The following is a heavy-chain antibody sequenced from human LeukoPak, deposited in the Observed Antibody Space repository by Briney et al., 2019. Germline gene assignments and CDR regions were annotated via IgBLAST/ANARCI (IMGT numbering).Heavy chain of an antibody. CDR3: ASKGDGSCDSSLCQGAFDF. CDR1: GGTFSGYA. J-gene: IGHJ3*01. CDR2: INPNSGDT. V-gene: IGHV1-2*02. D-gene: IGHD2-21*01. Sequence: GASVKVSCKASGGTFSGYAISWVRQAPGQGLEWMGWINPNSGDTNYAQKFQDRVTMTWDTSVSTAYMELSSLTSDDTAVYYCASKGDGSCDSSLCQGAFDFWGQGSVVTVSS.